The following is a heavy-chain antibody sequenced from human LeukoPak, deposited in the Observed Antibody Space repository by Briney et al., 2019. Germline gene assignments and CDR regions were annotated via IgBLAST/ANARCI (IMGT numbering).Heavy chain of an antibody. D-gene: IGHD5-18*01. CDR1: GFTFDDYG. V-gene: IGHV3-30*03. J-gene: IGHJ3*02. Sequence: PGGSLRLSCAASGFTFDDYGMSWVRQAPGKGLEWVAVVSYDGSNKYYADSVKGRFTSSRDNSKNTLYLQMSSLRAEDTAVYYCARDRDTAMVHDAFDMWGQGTMVTVSS. CDR2: VSYDGSNK. CDR3: ARDRDTAMVHDAFDM.